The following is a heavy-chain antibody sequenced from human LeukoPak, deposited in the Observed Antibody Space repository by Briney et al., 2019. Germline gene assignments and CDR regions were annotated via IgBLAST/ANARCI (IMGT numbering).Heavy chain of an antibody. V-gene: IGHV4-38-2*02. CDR1: GYSISSGYY. Sequence: PSETLSLTCTVSGYSISSGYYWGWIRQPPGKGLEWIGSIYHSGSTYYNPSLKSRVTISLDTSKNQFSLKLSSVTAADTAVYYCARPLFTGTHDAFDIWGQGTMVTVSS. J-gene: IGHJ3*02. CDR2: IYHSGST. CDR3: ARPLFTGTHDAFDI. D-gene: IGHD1-7*01.